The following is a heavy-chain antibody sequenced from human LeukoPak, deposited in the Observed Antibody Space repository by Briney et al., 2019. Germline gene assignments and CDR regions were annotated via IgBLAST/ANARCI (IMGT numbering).Heavy chain of an antibody. CDR2: ITWDSGTI. J-gene: IGHJ6*03. V-gene: IGHV3-9*01. CDR1: GFSLGDYA. D-gene: IGHD2-2*01. Sequence: PGRSLRLSCEASGFSLGDYAMHWVRQIPGKGLEWVSGITWDSGTIDYAGPVRGRFTISRDNAKNFLYLQMNTLRPEDTAIYYCAKGKSIASLWYMDVWGKGTTVIVSS. CDR3: AKGKSIASLWYMDV.